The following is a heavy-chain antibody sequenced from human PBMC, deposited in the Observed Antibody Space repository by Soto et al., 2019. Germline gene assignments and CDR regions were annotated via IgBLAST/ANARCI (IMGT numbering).Heavy chain of an antibody. CDR3: VSFVVVPAGVPFDY. D-gene: IGHD2-2*01. J-gene: IGHJ4*02. CDR1: GFTFSSYA. V-gene: IGHV3-23*01. CDR2: ISGSGGST. Sequence: EVQLLESGGGLVQPGGSLRLSCAASGFTFSSYAMSWVRQAPGKGLEWVSAISGSGGSTYYADSVKGRFTISRGNSKNTLYLQMNSLRAEDTAVYYCVSFVVVPAGVPFDYWGQGTLVTVSS.